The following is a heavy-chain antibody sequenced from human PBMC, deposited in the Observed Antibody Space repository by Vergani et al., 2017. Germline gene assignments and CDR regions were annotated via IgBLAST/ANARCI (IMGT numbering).Heavy chain of an antibody. D-gene: IGHD2-21*01. J-gene: IGHJ3*02. CDR1: GFTSRSYS. CDR2: ISSSSSYR. Sequence: EVQLVESGGGRVKPGGSLRPSCQASGFTSRSYSMNWVGQAPGKGREGVSSISSSSSYRYYADSVKGRFTISSDNAKKALYLQMNSLRAEDTAVYYCARVRYCGGDCQNDAFDIWGQGTMVTVSS. V-gene: IGHV3-21*01. CDR3: ARVRYCGGDCQNDAFDI.